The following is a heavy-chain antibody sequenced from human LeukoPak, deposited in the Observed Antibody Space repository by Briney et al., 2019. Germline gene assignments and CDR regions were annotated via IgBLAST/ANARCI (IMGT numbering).Heavy chain of an antibody. J-gene: IGHJ6*02. CDR1: GYTFTSYG. Sequence: ASVKVSCKASGYTFTSYGISWVRQAPGQGLEWMGWISAYNGNTNYAQKLQGRVTMTTDTSTSTAYMELRSLRSDDTAVYYCASEEEWVPNYYYYGMDVWGQGTTVTVSS. D-gene: IGHD3-3*01. CDR2: ISAYNGNT. CDR3: ASEEEWVPNYYYYGMDV. V-gene: IGHV1-18*01.